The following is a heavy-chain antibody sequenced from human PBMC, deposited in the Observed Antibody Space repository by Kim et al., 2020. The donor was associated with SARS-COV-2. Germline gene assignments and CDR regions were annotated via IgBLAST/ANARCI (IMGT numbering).Heavy chain of an antibody. D-gene: IGHD6-6*01. Sequence: GGSLRLSCVVSGFTFSNHGMNWVRQAPGKGLEWVSCISSSSSYIRYADSVKGRISISRDNAKNSLYLQINDLRAEDSAVYYCARVKYSRSDAIYYYYGMDVWGQGTTVTVSS. J-gene: IGHJ6*02. CDR2: ISSSSSYI. CDR3: ARVKYSRSDAIYYYYGMDV. V-gene: IGHV3-21*01. CDR1: GFTFSNHG.